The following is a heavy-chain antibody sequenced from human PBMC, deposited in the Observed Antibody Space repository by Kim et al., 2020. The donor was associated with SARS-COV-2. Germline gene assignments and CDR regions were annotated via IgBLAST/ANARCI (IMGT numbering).Heavy chain of an antibody. CDR2: MSHNGSVE. D-gene: IGHD6-19*01. V-gene: IGHV3-30*18. CDR3: AKDWGSGGWYDWFDY. CDR1: GFSFSTTG. Sequence: GGSLRLSCTASGFSFSTTGMPWVRQAPGKGLEWLTMMSHNGSVEYYADSVKGRFTISRDTSMDTLYLQMNSLGVEDTAVYYCAKDWGSGGWYDWFDYCGQGTLVTVSS. J-gene: IGHJ5*01.